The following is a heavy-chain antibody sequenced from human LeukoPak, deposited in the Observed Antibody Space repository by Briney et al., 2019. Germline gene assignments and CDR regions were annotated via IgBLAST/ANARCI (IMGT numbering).Heavy chain of an antibody. V-gene: IGHV3-23*01. CDR3: AKQGSSSSYYFDY. CDR1: GFTFSNYD. D-gene: IGHD6-13*01. CDR2: ISGSGGST. Sequence: GGSLRLSCAASGFTFSNYDMSWVRQAPGKGLEWVSAISGSGGSTYYADSVKGRFTISRDNSKNTLYLQMNSLRAEDTAVYYCAKQGSSSSYYFDYWGQGTLVTVSS. J-gene: IGHJ4*02.